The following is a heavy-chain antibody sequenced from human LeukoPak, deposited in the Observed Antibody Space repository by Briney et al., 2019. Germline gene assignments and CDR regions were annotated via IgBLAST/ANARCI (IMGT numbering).Heavy chain of an antibody. J-gene: IGHJ4*02. CDR2: IYHSGST. Sequence: PSETLSLTCAVYGGSFSGYYWSWIRQPPGKGLEWIGEIYHSGSTNYNPSLKSRVTISVDKSKKQFSLKLSSVTAADTAVYYCARVRTYYYDSSGYYYFDYWGQGTLVTVSS. CDR1: GGSFSGYY. D-gene: IGHD3-22*01. V-gene: IGHV4-34*01. CDR3: ARVRTYYYDSSGYYYFDY.